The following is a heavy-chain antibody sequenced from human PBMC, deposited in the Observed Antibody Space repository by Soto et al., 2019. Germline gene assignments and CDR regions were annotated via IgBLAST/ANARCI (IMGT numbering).Heavy chain of an antibody. J-gene: IGHJ3*01. CDR1: GFSFSDIG. Sequence: QVQLVESGGGVVQPGRSLRLSCAGSGFSFSDIGMHWVRQAPGKGLEWVAVISYDGSNKNYADPVKGRFTISRDTSKNMLYLQMNSLRPEDTAVYYCAKWFGELFDGFDVWGQGTMVTVSS. V-gene: IGHV3-30*18. CDR2: ISYDGSNK. CDR3: AKWFGELFDGFDV. D-gene: IGHD3-10*01.